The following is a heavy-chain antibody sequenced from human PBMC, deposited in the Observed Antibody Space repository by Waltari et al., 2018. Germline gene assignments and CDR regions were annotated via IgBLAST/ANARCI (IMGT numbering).Heavy chain of an antibody. J-gene: IGHJ3*02. D-gene: IGHD2-2*01. V-gene: IGHV4-31*03. Sequence: QVQLQESGPGLVKPSQTLSLTCTVSGGSISSGGYYWRWIRQHPGKGPEWIGYIYYSGSTYYNPSLKSRVTISVDTSKNQFSLKLSSVTAADTAVYYCATRIVVVPAGPNDAFDIWGQGTMVTVSS. CDR2: IYYSGST. CDR1: GGSISSGGYY. CDR3: ATRIVVVPAGPNDAFDI.